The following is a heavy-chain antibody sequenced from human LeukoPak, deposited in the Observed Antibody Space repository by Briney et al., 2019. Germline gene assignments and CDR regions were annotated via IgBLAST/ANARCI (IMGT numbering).Heavy chain of an antibody. CDR3: ARGQEVTADY. D-gene: IGHD4-23*01. Sequence: SETLSLTCAVYGGSFSGYYWSWIRQPPGKGLEWIGEINHSGSTNYNPSLKSRVTISVDTSKNQFSLKLSSVTAADTAVYYCARGQEVTADYWGQGTLVTVSS. CDR1: GGSFSGYY. CDR2: INHSGST. J-gene: IGHJ4*02. V-gene: IGHV4-34*01.